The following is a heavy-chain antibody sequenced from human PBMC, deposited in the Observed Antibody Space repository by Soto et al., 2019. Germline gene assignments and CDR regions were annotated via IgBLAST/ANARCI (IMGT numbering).Heavy chain of an antibody. Sequence: QVQLQQWGAGLLKPSETLSLTCAVYGGSFSGYYWSWIRQPPGKGLEWIGEINHSGSTNYNPSLKSRVTISVDTSKNQFSLKLSSVTAADTAVYYCARASVRGWYGYFDYWGQGTLVTVSS. CDR2: INHSGST. CDR3: ARASVRGWYGYFDY. V-gene: IGHV4-34*01. D-gene: IGHD6-19*01. J-gene: IGHJ4*02. CDR1: GGSFSGYY.